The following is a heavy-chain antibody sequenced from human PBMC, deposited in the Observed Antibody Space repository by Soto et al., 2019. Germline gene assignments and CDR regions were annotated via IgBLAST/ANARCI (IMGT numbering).Heavy chain of an antibody. CDR3: ARDPGGSFDY. CDR1: GFTFSSYA. D-gene: IGHD2-8*02. CDR2: VGGSVRNT. Sequence: PGGSLRLSCAASGFTFSSYAMSWVRQAPGKGLEWVSTVGGSVRNTNYADSVKGRFTISRDNSENTLYLQMHSLRAEDTALYYCARDPGGSFDYWGQGTLVTVSS. J-gene: IGHJ4*02. V-gene: IGHV3-23*01.